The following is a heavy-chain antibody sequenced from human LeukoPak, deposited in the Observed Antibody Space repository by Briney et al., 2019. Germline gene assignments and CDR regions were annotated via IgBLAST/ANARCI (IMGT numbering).Heavy chain of an antibody. CDR1: GYTFTSYH. V-gene: IGHV1-46*01. J-gene: IGHJ4*02. Sequence: APVKVSCKASGYTFTSYHVHWVRQAPGQGLEWVGVIHPGSGDAGYAQKFHGRITLTRDTSTTTDYMGLNSLGSEDTAVYYCAKDTGSFSGGHWGQGTLVTVSS. CDR2: IHPGSGDA. CDR3: AKDTGSFSGGH. D-gene: IGHD1-26*01.